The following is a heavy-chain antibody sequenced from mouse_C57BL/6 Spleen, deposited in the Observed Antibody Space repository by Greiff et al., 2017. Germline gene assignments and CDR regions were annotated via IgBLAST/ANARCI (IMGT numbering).Heavy chain of an antibody. CDR2: IDPSDSYT. Sequence: QVQLLQPGAELVRPGASVKLSCKASGFTFTSYWMHWVKQRPGQGLEWIGVIDPSDSYTNYNQKFKGKATLTVDTSSSTAYMPLSSLTSEDSAVYDCASSGYGRSYVGIYYAMDYWGQGTSVTVSS. J-gene: IGHJ4*01. V-gene: IGHV1-59*01. CDR1: GFTFTSYW. D-gene: IGHD1-1*01. CDR3: ASSGYGRSYVGIYYAMDY.